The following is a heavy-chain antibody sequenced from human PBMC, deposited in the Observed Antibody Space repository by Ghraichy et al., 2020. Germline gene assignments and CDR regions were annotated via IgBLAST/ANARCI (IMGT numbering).Heavy chain of an antibody. CDR1: GYTFTGYY. CDR2: INPNSGGT. Sequence: ASVKVSCKASGYTFTGYYMHWVRQAPGQGLEWMGWINPNSGGTNYAQKFQGRVTMTRDTSISTAYMELSRLRSDDTAVYYCARIMITFGGVSAYYFDYWGQGTLVTVSS. V-gene: IGHV1-2*02. J-gene: IGHJ4*02. D-gene: IGHD3-16*01. CDR3: ARIMITFGGVSAYYFDY.